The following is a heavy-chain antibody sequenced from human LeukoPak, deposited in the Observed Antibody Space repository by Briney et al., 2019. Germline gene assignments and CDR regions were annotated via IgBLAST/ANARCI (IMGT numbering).Heavy chain of an antibody. CDR3: AKDFLGTVPDVFDI. Sequence: GGSLRLSCAASGFTVSNNYMSWVRQAPGKGLEWVSISYSDSNTNYADSVKGRFTISRDTSQNTLSLQMNSLRVEDTAVYHCAKDFLGTVPDVFDIWGQGTMVTVSS. J-gene: IGHJ3*02. CDR1: GFTVSNNY. V-gene: IGHV3-53*01. CDR2: SYSDSNT. D-gene: IGHD7-27*01.